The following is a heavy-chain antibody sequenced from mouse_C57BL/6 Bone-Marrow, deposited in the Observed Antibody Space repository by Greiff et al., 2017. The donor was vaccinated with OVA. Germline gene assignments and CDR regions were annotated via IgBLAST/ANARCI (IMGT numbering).Heavy chain of an antibody. CDR2: INSDGGST. Sequence: EVKLMESGGGLVQPGESLKLSCESNEYEFPSHDMSWVRKTPEKRLELVAAINSDGGSTYYPDTMERRFIISRDNTKKTLYLQLSSLRSEDTALYYCARHAPGSSYDWYFDVWGTGTTVTVSS. CDR3: ARHAPGSSYDWYFDV. J-gene: IGHJ1*03. D-gene: IGHD1-1*01. V-gene: IGHV5-2*01. CDR1: EYEFPSHD.